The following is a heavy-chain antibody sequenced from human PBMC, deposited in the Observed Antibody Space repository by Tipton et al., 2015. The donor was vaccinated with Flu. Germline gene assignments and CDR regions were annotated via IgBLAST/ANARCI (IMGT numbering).Heavy chain of an antibody. CDR1: GGSFSGYY. D-gene: IGHD5-18*01. V-gene: IGHV4-34*01. CDR2: INHSGST. Sequence: GLVKPSETLSLTCAVYGGSFSGYYWSWIRQPPGKGLEWIGEINHSGSTNYNPSLKSRVTISVDTSKNQFSLKLSSVTAADTAVYYYARLPVRGYSYGQRDYWGQGTLVTVSS. CDR3: ARLPVRGYSYGQRDY. J-gene: IGHJ4*02.